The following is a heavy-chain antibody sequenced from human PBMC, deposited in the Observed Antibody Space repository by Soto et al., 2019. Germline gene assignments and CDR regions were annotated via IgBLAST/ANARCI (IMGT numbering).Heavy chain of an antibody. CDR1: GGSISSYY. D-gene: IGHD2-8*01. J-gene: IGHJ4*02. CDR2: IYYSGGT. CDR3: ARVYAYYFDY. Sequence: QVQLQESGPGLVKPSETLSLTCTVSGGSISSYYWSWIRQPPGKGLEWIGYIYYSGGTNYNPSLKSRLTISVDTSQNQCSLKPSSVTAADTAVYYCARVYAYYFDYWGQGTLVTVSS. V-gene: IGHV4-59*01.